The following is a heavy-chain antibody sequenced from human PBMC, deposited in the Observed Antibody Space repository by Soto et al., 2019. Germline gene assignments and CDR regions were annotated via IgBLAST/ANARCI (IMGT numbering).Heavy chain of an antibody. CDR3: ARGSQLERDALDI. D-gene: IGHD1-1*01. CDR1: GVSINSGGYY. CDR2: IYYTGHT. Sequence: QVQLQESGPGLVKPSQTLSLTCSVSGVSINSGGYYWSWIRHHPGKGLEWIGYIYYTGHTFYNASLKSRGAMSLDTSKNQFSRKLSSVTAADTAVYYCARGSQLERDALDIWGQGTMVTVSS. V-gene: IGHV4-31*03. J-gene: IGHJ3*02.